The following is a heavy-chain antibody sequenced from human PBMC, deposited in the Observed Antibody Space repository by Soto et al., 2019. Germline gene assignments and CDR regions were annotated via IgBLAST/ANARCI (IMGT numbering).Heavy chain of an antibody. CDR2: INHSGST. V-gene: IGHV4-34*01. D-gene: IGHD5-18*01. Sequence: SETLSLTCAVSGGSFSGYYWSWIRQPPGKGLEWIGEINHSGSTNYNPSLKSRVTISVDTSKNQFSLKLSSVTAADTAVYYCARGGYSYGYSRYYYYYYGMDVWGQGTTVTVSS. CDR3: ARGGYSYGYSRYYYYYYGMDV. J-gene: IGHJ6*02. CDR1: GGSFSGYY.